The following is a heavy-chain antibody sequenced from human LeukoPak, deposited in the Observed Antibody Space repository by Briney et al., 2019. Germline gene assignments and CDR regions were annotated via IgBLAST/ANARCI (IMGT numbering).Heavy chain of an antibody. CDR3: ARPGYCSSTSCYAAFDI. D-gene: IGHD2-2*01. Sequence: ASVKVSCKASGYSFTSNYIHWVRQAPGQGLEWMGMIYPRDGSTSYAQKFQGRVTITADESTSTAYMELSSLRSEDTAVYYCARPGYCSSTSCYAAFDIWGQGTMVTVSS. CDR2: IYPRDGST. J-gene: IGHJ3*02. V-gene: IGHV1-46*01. CDR1: GYSFTSNY.